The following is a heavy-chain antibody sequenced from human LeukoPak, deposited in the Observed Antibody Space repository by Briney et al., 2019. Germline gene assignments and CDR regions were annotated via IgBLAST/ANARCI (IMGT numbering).Heavy chain of an antibody. D-gene: IGHD3-10*01. CDR3: ARFRGRYYYGSGPFDY. J-gene: IGHJ4*02. Sequence: PSETLSLTCTVSGGSISSTSYSWGWIRQPPGKGLGWIGSIYYTGNTDYNPSLKSRVTISVDTSKNQFSLKLSSVTAADTAVYYCARFRGRYYYGSGPFDYWGQGTLVTVSS. V-gene: IGHV4-39*07. CDR1: GGSISSTSYS. CDR2: IYYTGNT.